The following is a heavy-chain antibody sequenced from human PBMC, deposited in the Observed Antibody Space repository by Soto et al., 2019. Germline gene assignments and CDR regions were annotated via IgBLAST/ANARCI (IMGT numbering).Heavy chain of an antibody. Sequence: PSVTLSLTCTVSGVSISSRGSMIGRSFYWGWMRQPPGKGLEWIANIYHSGSSNYNSSLKSRLTISVDTSKNQFSLKLSSVTAADTAVYYCARGSYYYDSSGYYHYWGQGTLVTVSS. V-gene: IGHV4-39*01. CDR3: ARGSYYYDSSGYYHY. J-gene: IGHJ4*02. D-gene: IGHD3-22*01. CDR2: IYHSGSS. CDR1: GVSISSRGSMIGRSFY.